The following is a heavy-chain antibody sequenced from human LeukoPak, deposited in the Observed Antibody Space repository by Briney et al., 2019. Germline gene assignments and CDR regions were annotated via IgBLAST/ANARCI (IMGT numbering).Heavy chain of an antibody. J-gene: IGHJ4*02. CDR3: ARDSVSSGYTH. V-gene: IGHV4-31*03. CDR2: TYYSGST. Sequence: PSETLSLTCTVSGGSISSGGYYWSWIRQHPGKGLEWIGYTYYSGSTYYNPSLKSRVTISVDTSKSQFSLKLSSVTAADTAVYYCARDSVSSGYTHWGQGTLVTVSS. D-gene: IGHD3-22*01. CDR1: GGSISSGGYY.